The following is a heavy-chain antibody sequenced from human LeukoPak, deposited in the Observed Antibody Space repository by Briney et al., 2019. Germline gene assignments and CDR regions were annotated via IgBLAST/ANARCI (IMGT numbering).Heavy chain of an antibody. Sequence: GASVKVSCKASGYTFTGYYMHWVRQAPGQGLEWMGWINPNSGGTNYAQKFQGRVTMTRDTSISTAYMELSRLRSDDTAVYYRARDRFGGDYRLGWFDPWGQGTLVTVSS. V-gene: IGHV1-2*02. J-gene: IGHJ5*02. CDR3: ARDRFGGDYRLGWFDP. CDR2: INPNSGGT. D-gene: IGHD3-16*01. CDR1: GYTFTGYY.